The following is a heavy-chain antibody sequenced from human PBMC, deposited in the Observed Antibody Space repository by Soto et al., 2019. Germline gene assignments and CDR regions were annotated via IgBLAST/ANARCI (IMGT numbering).Heavy chain of an antibody. D-gene: IGHD6-6*01. CDR1: GGSFSGYY. CDR3: ATPGVAARFWLDP. J-gene: IGHJ5*02. Sequence: QVQLQQWGAGLLKPSETLSLTCAVYGGSFSGYYWSWIRQPPGKGLEWIGEINHSGSTNYNPSLKSRVTISVDTSKHQFSLKLSSVTAADTAVYYCATPGVAARFWLDPWGQGTLVTVSS. CDR2: INHSGST. V-gene: IGHV4-34*01.